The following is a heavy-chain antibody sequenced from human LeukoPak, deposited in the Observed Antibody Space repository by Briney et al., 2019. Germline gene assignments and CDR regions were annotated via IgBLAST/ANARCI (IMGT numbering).Heavy chain of an antibody. CDR3: ARHNKYSLYGMDV. Sequence: SETLCLTCTVSGGSISSYYWSWIRQPPGKGLEWIGYIYYSGSTNYNPSLKSRVTISVDTSKNQFSLKLSSVTAADTAVYYCARHNKYSLYGMDVWGQGTTVTVSS. J-gene: IGHJ6*02. CDR1: GGSISSYY. D-gene: IGHD5-18*01. CDR2: IYYSGST. V-gene: IGHV4-59*08.